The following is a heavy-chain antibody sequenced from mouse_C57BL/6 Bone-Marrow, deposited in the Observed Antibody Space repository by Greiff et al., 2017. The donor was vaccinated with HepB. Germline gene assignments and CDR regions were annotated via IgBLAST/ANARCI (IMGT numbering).Heavy chain of an antibody. Sequence: EVQVVESGGDLVKPGGSLKLSCAASGFTFSSYGMSWVRQTPDKRLEWVATISSGGSYTYYPDSVKGRFTISRDNAKNTLYLQMSSLKSEDTAMYYCARRIYYYGSSLYYYAMDYWGQGTSVTVSS. J-gene: IGHJ4*01. D-gene: IGHD1-1*01. V-gene: IGHV5-6*01. CDR3: ARRIYYYGSSLYYYAMDY. CDR2: ISSGGSYT. CDR1: GFTFSSYG.